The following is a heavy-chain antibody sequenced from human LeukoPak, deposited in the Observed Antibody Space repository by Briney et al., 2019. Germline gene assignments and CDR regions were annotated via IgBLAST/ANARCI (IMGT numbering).Heavy chain of an antibody. Sequence: AAVKVSCKASLYTLTSYDTNWVRQATGQGLEWIGWMNPNRGNTGYAQEFQGRVTMTRTPSISTAYMELSSLRSEDTAVYYCARRWAPYYDSSGYYQGVWYFDLWGRGTLVTVSS. D-gene: IGHD3-22*01. CDR1: LYTLTSYD. CDR3: ARRWAPYYDSSGYYQGVWYFDL. J-gene: IGHJ2*01. CDR2: MNPNRGNT. V-gene: IGHV1-8*01.